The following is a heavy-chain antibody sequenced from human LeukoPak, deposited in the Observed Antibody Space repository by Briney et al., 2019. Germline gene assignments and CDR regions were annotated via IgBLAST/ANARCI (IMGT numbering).Heavy chain of an antibody. V-gene: IGHV1-2*02. CDR1: GYTFTGYY. D-gene: IGHD6-19*01. CDR3: ARGLVRLIDFDY. J-gene: IGHJ4*02. Sequence: ASVKVSCGSSGYTFTGYYMHWVPQAPGQGLEWMGWINPNSGGKNYTQKFEGRVTMTRDTSISTAYMEVCRLRSDDTAVYYCARGLVRLIDFDYWGQGTLVTVSS. CDR2: INPNSGGK.